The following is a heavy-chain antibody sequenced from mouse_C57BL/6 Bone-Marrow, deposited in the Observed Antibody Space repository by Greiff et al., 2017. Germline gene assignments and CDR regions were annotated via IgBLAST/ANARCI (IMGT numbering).Heavy chain of an antibody. CDR3: ARRELRRTWFAY. D-gene: IGHD3-2*02. V-gene: IGHV1-19*01. J-gene: IGHJ3*01. CDR2: INPYNGGT. Sequence: VQLQQSGPVLVKPGASVKMSCKASGYTFTDYYMNWVKQSHGKSLEWIGVINPYNGGTSYNQKFKGKATLTVDKSSSTAYMALNSLTSEDSAVYYCARRELRRTWFAYWGQGTLVTVSA. CDR1: GYTFTDYY.